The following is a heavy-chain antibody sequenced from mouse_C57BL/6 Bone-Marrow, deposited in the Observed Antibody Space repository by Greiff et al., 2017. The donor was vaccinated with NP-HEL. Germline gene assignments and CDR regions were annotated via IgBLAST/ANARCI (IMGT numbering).Heavy chain of an antibody. J-gene: IGHJ3*01. V-gene: IGHV1-55*01. CDR1: GYTFTSYW. Sequence: QVQLQQPGAELVKPGASVKMSCKASGYTFTSYWLNWVKQRPGQGLEWIGDIYPGSGSTNYNEKFKSKATLTVDTSSSAAYMQLSSLTSEDSAGDYCARESLLRAWFAYWGQGTLVTVSA. CDR2: IYPGSGST. D-gene: IGHD2-12*01. CDR3: ARESLLRAWFAY.